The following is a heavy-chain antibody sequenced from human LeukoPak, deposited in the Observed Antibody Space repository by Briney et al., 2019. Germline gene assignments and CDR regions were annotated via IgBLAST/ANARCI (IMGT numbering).Heavy chain of an antibody. CDR1: GGSIRRCYYL. J-gene: IGHJ5*02. CDR3: ARHAVVVIANNWFDP. Sequence: PSETLSLTCTFSGGSIRRCYYLWGWIRQPPGKGLGWVGSIYYSGSTYYNPSLKSRVTISVDTSKNQFSLKLSSVTAADTAVYYCARHAVVVIANNWFDPWGQGTLVTVSS. D-gene: IGHD2-21*01. V-gene: IGHV4-39*01. CDR2: IYYSGST.